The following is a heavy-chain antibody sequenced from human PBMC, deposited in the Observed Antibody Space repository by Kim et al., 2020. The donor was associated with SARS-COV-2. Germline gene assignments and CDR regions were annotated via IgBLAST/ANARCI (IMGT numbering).Heavy chain of an antibody. V-gene: IGHV4-34*01. D-gene: IGHD6-19*01. Sequence: NPSLKSRVTISVDTSKNQFSRKLSSVTAADTAVYYCARGLAVAGTLGEGYWGQGTLVTVSS. CDR3: ARGLAVAGTLGEGY. J-gene: IGHJ4*02.